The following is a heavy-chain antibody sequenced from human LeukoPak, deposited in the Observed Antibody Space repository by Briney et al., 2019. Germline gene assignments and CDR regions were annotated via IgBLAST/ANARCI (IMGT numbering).Heavy chain of an antibody. CDR3: ARQGYYDSSGYYWFDY. Sequence: PSETLSLTCTVSGGSISSYYWSWIRQPAGKGLEWIGRIYTSGSTNYNPSLKSRVTISVDTSKNQFSLKLSSVTAADTAVYYCARQGYYDSSGYYWFDYWGQGTLVTVSS. CDR2: IYTSGST. V-gene: IGHV4-4*07. J-gene: IGHJ4*02. D-gene: IGHD3-22*01. CDR1: GGSISSYY.